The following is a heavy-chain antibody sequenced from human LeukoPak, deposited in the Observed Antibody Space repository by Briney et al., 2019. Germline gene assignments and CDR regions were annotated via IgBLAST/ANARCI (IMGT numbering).Heavy chain of an antibody. Sequence: PGGSLRLSCAASGFTFSSHSMSWVRQAPGEGREWVAAISPSGDSTTYRDSVKGQFTISRDNSRNRLYLQMNTLTVEDTAIYYCARRLLTGGVTDFFDFWGQGALVTVSS. J-gene: IGHJ4*02. CDR1: GFTFSSHS. CDR3: ARRLLTGGVTDFFDF. D-gene: IGHD2-21*02. CDR2: ISPSGDST. V-gene: IGHV3-23*01.